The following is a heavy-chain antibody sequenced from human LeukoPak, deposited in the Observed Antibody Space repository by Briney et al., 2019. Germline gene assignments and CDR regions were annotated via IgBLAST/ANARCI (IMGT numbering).Heavy chain of an antibody. J-gene: IGHJ4*02. CDR3: ARQSLWSAHY. D-gene: IGHD3-10*01. V-gene: IGHV4-39*01. CDR2: IYYSGSS. Sequence: KPSETLSLTCTVSGGSISNSSYYWGWIRQPPGKGLEWIASIYYSGSSYYSSSLKSRVTISVDTSKNQFSLKLSSVHAADTAVYYWARQSLWSAHYWGQGTLVTVSS. CDR1: GGSISNSSYY.